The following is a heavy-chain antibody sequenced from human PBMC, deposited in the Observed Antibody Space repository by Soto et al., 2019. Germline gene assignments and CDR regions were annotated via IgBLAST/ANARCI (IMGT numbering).Heavy chain of an antibody. CDR2: INVYNGNT. CDR3: ARGPYHCGARSCCSSRPAY. CDR1: GYTFTSYG. J-gene: IGHJ4*02. V-gene: IGHV1-18*01. Sequence: QVQLVQSGAEVKKPGASAKVSCRASGYTFTSYGISWVRQAPGQGLEWMGWINVYNGNTNYAQKLQGRVTMTTDTSTTSAYMDLRSLRWDDTAVYCCARGPYHCGARSCCSSRPAYWGRRSLVTVSP. D-gene: IGHD2-15*01.